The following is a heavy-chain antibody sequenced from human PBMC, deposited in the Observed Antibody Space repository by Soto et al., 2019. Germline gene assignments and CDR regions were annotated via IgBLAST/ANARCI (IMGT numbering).Heavy chain of an antibody. CDR1: GFTFRNQD. CDR2: ISGSGVIT. J-gene: IGHJ4*02. Sequence: EVQLLESGGGLVQPGGSLRLSCVASGFTFRNQDMRWVRQAPGKGLEWVSGISGSGVITYYADSVKGRFTISRDNSKNTLYLQMNSMRAEDTAVYYCAKDRQFRSYFEGSGCYNSWCQGTLVTVSS. V-gene: IGHV3-23*01. D-gene: IGHD3-22*01. CDR3: AKDRQFRSYFEGSGCYNS.